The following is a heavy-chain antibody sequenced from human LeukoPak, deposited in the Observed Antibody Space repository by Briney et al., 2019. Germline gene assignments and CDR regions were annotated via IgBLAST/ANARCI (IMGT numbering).Heavy chain of an antibody. D-gene: IGHD2-2*01. CDR1: VYTFTSYG. J-gene: IGHJ4*02. CDR2: ISAYNGNT. CDR3: ARAQGYCSSTSCYEFDY. Sequence: GASVKVSCKASVYTFTSYGISWVRQAPGQGLEWMGWISAYNGNTNYAQKLQGRVTMTTDTSTSTAYMELRSLRSDDTAVYYCARAQGYCSSTSCYEFDYWGQGTLVTVSS. V-gene: IGHV1-18*01.